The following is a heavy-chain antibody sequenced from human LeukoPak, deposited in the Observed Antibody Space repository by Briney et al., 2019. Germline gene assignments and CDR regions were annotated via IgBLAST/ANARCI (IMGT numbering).Heavy chain of an antibody. CDR2: ISGRGGST. D-gene: IGHD3-3*01. CDR1: GFTFSSYG. V-gene: IGHV3-23*01. J-gene: IGHJ4*02. Sequence: GGSLRLSCAASGFTFSSYGMSWVRQAPGKGLEWVSGISGRGGSTYYADSVKGRFTISRDNSKNTRYLQMNSLRAEDTAVYYCAKDFWSGYYVGYFDYWGQGTLVTVSS. CDR3: AKDFWSGYYVGYFDY.